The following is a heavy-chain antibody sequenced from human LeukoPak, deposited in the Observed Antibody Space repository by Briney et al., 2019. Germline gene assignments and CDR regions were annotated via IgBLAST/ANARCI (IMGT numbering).Heavy chain of an antibody. J-gene: IGHJ4*02. CDR3: ARDLGYCSGGSCYPDY. Sequence: ASVKVPCKASGYTFTGYYMHWVRQAPGQGLEWMGWINPNSGGTNYAQKFQGRVTMTRDTSISTAYMELSRLRSDDTAVYYCARDLGYCSGGSCYPDYWGQGTLVTVSS. D-gene: IGHD2-15*01. V-gene: IGHV1-2*02. CDR1: GYTFTGYY. CDR2: INPNSGGT.